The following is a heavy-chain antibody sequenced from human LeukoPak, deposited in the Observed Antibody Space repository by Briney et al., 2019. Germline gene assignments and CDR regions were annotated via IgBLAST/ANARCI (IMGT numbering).Heavy chain of an antibody. CDR3: ARGFYGSGSYSPPYYYMDV. CDR2: IYYSVTS. V-gene: IGHV4-59*01. D-gene: IGHD3-10*01. J-gene: IGHJ6*03. Sequence: SETLSLTCTVSGDSISTYYWSWIRQPPGKGLEWIGYIYYSVTSDYNPSLKRRVTMSVDTSKNQFSLKLSSVTAADTAVYYCARGFYGSGSYSPPYYYMDVWGKGTTVTISS. CDR1: GDSISTYY.